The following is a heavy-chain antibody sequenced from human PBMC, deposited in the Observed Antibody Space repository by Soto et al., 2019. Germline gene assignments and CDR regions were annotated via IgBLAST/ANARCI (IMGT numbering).Heavy chain of an antibody. CDR2: IYYSGST. CDR1: GGSISSGDYY. J-gene: IGHJ5*02. Sequence: SETLSLTCTVSGGSISSGDYYWSWIRQPPGKGLEWIGYIYYSGSTYYNPSLKSRVTISVDTSKNQFSLKLSSVTAADTAVYYCARVQLRDCSSTSCYTVTFDPWGQGTLVTVSS. CDR3: ARVQLRDCSSTSCYTVTFDP. V-gene: IGHV4-30-4*01. D-gene: IGHD2-2*02.